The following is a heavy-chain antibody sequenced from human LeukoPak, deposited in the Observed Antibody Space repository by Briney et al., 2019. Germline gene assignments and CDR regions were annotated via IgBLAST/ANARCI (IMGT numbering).Heavy chain of an antibody. J-gene: IGHJ4*02. CDR2: ISAYNGNT. CDR3: ARVDARDIVVVPAAPPDY. D-gene: IGHD2-2*01. V-gene: IGHV1-18*01. CDR1: GYTFTSYG. Sequence: ASVKVSCKASGYTFTSYGISWVRQAPGQGLEWMGWISAYNGNTNYAQKLQGRVTMSTDTSTSTAYMELRSLRSDDTAVYYCARVDARDIVVVPAAPPDYWGQGTLVTVSS.